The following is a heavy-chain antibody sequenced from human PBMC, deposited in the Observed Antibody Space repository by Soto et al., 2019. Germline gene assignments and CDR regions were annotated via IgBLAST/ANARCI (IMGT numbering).Heavy chain of an antibody. J-gene: IGHJ4*02. CDR3: ARAPSEYIWGSYLRYYEY. V-gene: IGHV3-23*01. CDR1: GFPFSNYA. Sequence: EVQILESGGGLVQPGGSLRLSCAASGFPFSNYAMAWVRQAPGKGLEWVSAISGTTGHAFYADSVKDRFTIARDNSKNTLYLQMHSLRAEYTAVYHCARAPSEYIWGSYLRYYEYWGQGTLVTVSS. D-gene: IGHD3-16*01. CDR2: ISGTTGHA.